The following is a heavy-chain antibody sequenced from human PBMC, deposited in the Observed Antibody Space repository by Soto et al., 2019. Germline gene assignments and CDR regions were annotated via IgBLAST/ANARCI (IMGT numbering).Heavy chain of an antibody. J-gene: IGHJ4*02. V-gene: IGHV4-59*01. D-gene: IGHD6-19*01. CDR1: GGPISSYY. CDR2: IYYSGST. Sequence: QVQLQESGPGLVKPSETLSLNCTVSGGPISSYYWSWIRQSPGKGLEWMGYIYYSGSTNYNPSLQTRVTISVDTSKNQFSLELRYVTAADTAVYSWARGSSGCRHRLDYWGQGTLVTVSS. CDR3: ARGSSGCRHRLDY.